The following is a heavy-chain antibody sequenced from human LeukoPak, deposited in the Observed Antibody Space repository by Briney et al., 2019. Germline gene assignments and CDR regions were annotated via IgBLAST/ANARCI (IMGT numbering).Heavy chain of an antibody. V-gene: IGHV4-39*07. CDR3: ARDSGGYYGSGSRDPYYYYGMDV. CDR2: IYYSGST. J-gene: IGHJ6*02. CDR1: GVSISSSSYY. Sequence: SETLSLTCTVSGVSISSSSYYWGWIRQPPGKGPVWIGSIYYSGSTYYNPSLKSRVTISVDTSKNQFSLKLSSVTAADTAVYYCARDSGGYYGSGSRDPYYYYGMDVWGQGTTVTVPS. D-gene: IGHD3-10*01.